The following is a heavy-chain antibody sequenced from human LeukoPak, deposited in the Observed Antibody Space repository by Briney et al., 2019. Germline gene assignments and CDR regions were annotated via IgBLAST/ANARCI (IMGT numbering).Heavy chain of an antibody. Sequence: ASETLSLTCAVSGYSISSGFYWGWIRQPPGKGLEWIGSIYHSGSTYYNPSLKSRVTISLDTSKNQFPLRLSSVPAADTAVYYCARRSEYFQDWGQGTLLTVSS. J-gene: IGHJ1*01. CDR3: ARRSEYFQD. CDR2: IYHSGST. CDR1: GYSISSGFY. V-gene: IGHV4-38-2*01.